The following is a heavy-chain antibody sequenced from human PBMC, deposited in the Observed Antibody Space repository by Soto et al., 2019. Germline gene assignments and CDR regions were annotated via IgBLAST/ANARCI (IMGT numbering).Heavy chain of an antibody. CDR2: IYHSGST. Sequence: QLQLQESGSGLVKPSQTLSLTCAVSGGSISSGGYSWSWIRQPPGKGLEWIGYIYHSGSTYYNPSLKSRVTISVDRSKNQFSLKLSSVTAADTAVYYCARNIVVVRGGAFDIWGQGTMVTVSS. CDR3: ARNIVVVRGGAFDI. D-gene: IGHD2-21*01. CDR1: GGSISSGGYS. J-gene: IGHJ3*02. V-gene: IGHV4-30-2*01.